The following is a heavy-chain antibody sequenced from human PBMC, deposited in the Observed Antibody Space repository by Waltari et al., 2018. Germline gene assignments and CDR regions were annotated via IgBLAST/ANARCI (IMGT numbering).Heavy chain of an antibody. D-gene: IGHD2-21*01. CDR2: ISSGGSTI. CDR3: ASLEGTTVIGGY. CDR1: GFSFSNYD. J-gene: IGHJ4*02. Sequence: EVQLVESGGGLVQSGGSLRLSCPASGFSFSNYDMNWVRQAPGKGLEWVSYISSGGSTIYYADSMKGRFTVSRDNAKNSVHLQMNSLRAGDTAMYYCASLEGTTVIGGYWGQGTLVTVSS. V-gene: IGHV3-48*04.